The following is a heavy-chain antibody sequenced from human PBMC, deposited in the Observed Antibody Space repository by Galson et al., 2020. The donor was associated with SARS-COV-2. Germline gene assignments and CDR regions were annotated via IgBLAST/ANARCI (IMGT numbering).Heavy chain of an antibody. D-gene: IGHD4-17*01. J-gene: IGHJ6*02. CDR1: GGSVSSGSYY. Sequence: ASETLSLTCTVSGGSVSSGSYYWSWIRQPPGKGLEWIGYIYYSGSTNYNPSLKSRVTISVDTSKNQFSLKLSSVTAADTAVYYCASHYGDSPPFDYYYYGMDVWGQGTTVTVSS. CDR3: ASHYGDSPPFDYYYYGMDV. V-gene: IGHV4-61*01. CDR2: IYYSGST.